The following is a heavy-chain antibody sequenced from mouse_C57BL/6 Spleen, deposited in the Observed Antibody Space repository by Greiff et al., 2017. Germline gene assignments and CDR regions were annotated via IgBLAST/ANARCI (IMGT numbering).Heavy chain of an antibody. Sequence: VQLQQSGPGLVQPSQSLSITCTVSGFSLTSYGVHWVRQSPGKGLEWLGVIWRGGSTDYNSAFMSRLSITKDNSKSQVFFKMNSLQADDTAIYXCAKNYYYGSSYWYFDVWGTGTTVTVSS. CDR2: IWRGGST. CDR3: AKNYYYGSSYWYFDV. J-gene: IGHJ1*03. V-gene: IGHV2-5*01. CDR1: GFSLTSYG. D-gene: IGHD1-1*01.